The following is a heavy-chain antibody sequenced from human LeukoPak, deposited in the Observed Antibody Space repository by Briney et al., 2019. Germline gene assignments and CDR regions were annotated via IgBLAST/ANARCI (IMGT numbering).Heavy chain of an antibody. CDR2: ISAYNGNT. CDR1: GYTFTSYG. D-gene: IGHD1-20*01. Sequence: GASVKVSCKASGYTFTSYGISWVRQAPGQGLEWMGWISAYNGNTNYAQKLQGRVTMTTDTSTSTAYMELRSLRSDDTAVYYCARDRARLITGTTLGIWGQGTMVTVSS. V-gene: IGHV1-18*01. CDR3: ARDRARLITGTTLGI. J-gene: IGHJ3*02.